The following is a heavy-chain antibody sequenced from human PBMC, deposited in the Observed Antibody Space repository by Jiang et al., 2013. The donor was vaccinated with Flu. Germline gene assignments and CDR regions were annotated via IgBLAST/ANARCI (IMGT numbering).Heavy chain of an antibody. Sequence: LLKPSETLSLTCAVYGGSFSGYYWSWIRQPPGKGLEWIGEINHSGSTNYNPSLKSRVTISVDTSKNQFSLKLSSVTAADTAVYYCARADGIRRNYWGQGTLVTVSS. D-gene: IGHD1-14*01. CDR3: ARADGIRRNY. CDR1: GGSFSGYY. J-gene: IGHJ4*02. V-gene: IGHV4-34*01. CDR2: INHSGST.